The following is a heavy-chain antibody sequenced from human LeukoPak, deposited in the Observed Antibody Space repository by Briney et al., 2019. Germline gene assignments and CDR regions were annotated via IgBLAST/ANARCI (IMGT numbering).Heavy chain of an antibody. CDR1: GGSISSHY. Sequence: SETLSLTCTVSGGSISSHYWSWIWQPPGKGLEWIGYIYYSGSTNYNPSLKSRVTISVDTSKKQFSLKLTSVTAADTAVYYCARDLSRGFDYWGQGTLVTVSS. D-gene: IGHD3-10*01. CDR3: ARDLSRGFDY. CDR2: IYYSGST. V-gene: IGHV4-59*11. J-gene: IGHJ4*02.